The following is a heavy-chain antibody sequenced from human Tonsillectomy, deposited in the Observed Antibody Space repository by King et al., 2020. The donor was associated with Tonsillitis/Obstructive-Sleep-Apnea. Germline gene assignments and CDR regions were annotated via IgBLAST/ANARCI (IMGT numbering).Heavy chain of an antibody. J-gene: IGHJ6*03. CDR1: GRSFSGSY. Sequence: VQLQQWGAGPLKPSETLSLTCTVYGRSFSGSYWTWIRQPPGKGLEWIGEINHSGSTNYNPSPKSRVTIAVDTSKSQFSLRLSSVPAADTAVYYCARGIRLYGIEAIYSSYYMDVWGKVTTVTVSS. CDR2: INHSGST. D-gene: IGHD2-2*02. CDR3: ARGIRLYGIEAIYSSYYMDV. V-gene: IGHV4-34*01.